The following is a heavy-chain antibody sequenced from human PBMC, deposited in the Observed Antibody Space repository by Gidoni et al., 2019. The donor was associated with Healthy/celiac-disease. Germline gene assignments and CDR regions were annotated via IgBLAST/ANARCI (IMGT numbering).Heavy chain of an antibody. J-gene: IGHJ6*02. D-gene: IGHD6-13*01. CDR3: ARIRTIAAGANYYYYGMDV. CDR2: IDWDDDK. V-gene: IGHV2-70*15. Sequence: QVTLRESGPALVKPTQTLTLTCTFSGFSLITGGLSVSWIRQPPGQALEWLARIDWDDDKYYSTSLKTRLTISKDTSKNQVVLTMTNMDPVDTATYYCARIRTIAAGANYYYYGMDVWGQGTTVTVSS. CDR1: GFSLITGGLS.